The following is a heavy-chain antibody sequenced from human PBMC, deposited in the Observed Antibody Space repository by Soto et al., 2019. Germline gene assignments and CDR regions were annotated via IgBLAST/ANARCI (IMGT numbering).Heavy chain of an antibody. Sequence: ASVKVSCKASGYTFTSYGISWVRQAPGQGLEWMGWISAYNGNTNYAQKLQGGVTMTTDTSTSTAYMELRSLRSDDTAVYYCARDAPSPISYYDSSGYYSRPPSIQHWGQGTMVTVSS. V-gene: IGHV1-18*01. D-gene: IGHD3-22*01. J-gene: IGHJ1*01. CDR2: ISAYNGNT. CDR3: ARDAPSPISYYDSSGYYSRPPSIQH. CDR1: GYTFTSYG.